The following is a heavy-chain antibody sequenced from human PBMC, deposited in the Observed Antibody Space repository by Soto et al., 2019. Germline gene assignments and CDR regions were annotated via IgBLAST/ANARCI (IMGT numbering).Heavy chain of an antibody. V-gene: IGHV4-61*01. CDR3: ARERGDSHWIDP. Sequence: SETLSPTCSVSGGSVSSESYYWSWIRQTPGKGLEWIGNVENSGSTKYNPSLKSRVTITVDTSKNQFSLKLSSVTGADTAVYYCARERGDSHWIDPWGQGTLVTVSS. CDR2: VENSGST. J-gene: IGHJ5*02. CDR1: GGSVSSESYY. D-gene: IGHD2-21*01.